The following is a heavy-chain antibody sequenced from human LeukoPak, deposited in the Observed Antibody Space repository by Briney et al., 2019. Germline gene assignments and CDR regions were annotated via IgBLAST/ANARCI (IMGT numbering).Heavy chain of an antibody. J-gene: IGHJ4*02. CDR2: ISSTSSYI. V-gene: IGHV3-21*01. Sequence: GGSLRLSCAASGFTFSSYGMNWVRQAPGKGLEWVSSISSTSSYIYYADSLKGRFTISRDNAKNSLYLQMNSLRAKDTAVYYCARVPGRRELDYWGQGTLVTVSS. CDR1: GFTFSSYG. CDR3: ARVPGRRELDY.